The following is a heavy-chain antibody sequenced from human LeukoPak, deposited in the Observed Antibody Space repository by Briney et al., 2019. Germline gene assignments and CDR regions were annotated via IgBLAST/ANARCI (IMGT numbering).Heavy chain of an antibody. V-gene: IGHV3-74*01. CDR3: VKTMVTFGGLIRTDAFDI. Sequence: GGSLRLSCGASGVTFRSYWMHWVRQVPGKGLVWVSRINSDGSNTRYADSGKGRFTISRDNAKDARCLQMNSLRPEDTAVYYCVKTMVTFGGLIRTDAFDIWGQGTMVTVSS. J-gene: IGHJ3*02. D-gene: IGHD3-16*01. CDR1: GVTFRSYW. CDR2: INSDGSNT.